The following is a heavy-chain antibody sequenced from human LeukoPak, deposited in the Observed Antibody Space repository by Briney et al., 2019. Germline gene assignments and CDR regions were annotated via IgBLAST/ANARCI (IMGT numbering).Heavy chain of an antibody. J-gene: IGHJ4*02. D-gene: IGHD3-3*01. CDR1: GFTFSSYG. Sequence: GGSLRLSCAASGFTFSSYGMHWVRQAPGKGLEWVAVIWYDGSNKYYADSVKGRFTISRDNSKNTLYLQMNSLRAEDTAVYYCANDITIFGVVIKDYWGQGTLVTVSS. CDR3: ANDITIFGVVIKDY. V-gene: IGHV3-33*06. CDR2: IWYDGSNK.